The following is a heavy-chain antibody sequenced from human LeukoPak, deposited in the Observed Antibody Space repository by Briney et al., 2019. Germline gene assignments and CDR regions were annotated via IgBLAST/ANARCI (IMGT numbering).Heavy chain of an antibody. CDR2: IYPGDSDT. CDR1: GYSFTSYW. Sequence: GESLKISCKGSGYSFTSYWIGWVRQMPGKGLEWMGIIYPGDSDTRYSPSFQGQVTISADKSISTAYLQWSSLKASDTAMYYCARHKGYSSSWYLRNYYYGMDVWGQGTTVTVSS. D-gene: IGHD6-13*01. CDR3: ARHKGYSSSWYLRNYYYGMDV. V-gene: IGHV5-51*01. J-gene: IGHJ6*02.